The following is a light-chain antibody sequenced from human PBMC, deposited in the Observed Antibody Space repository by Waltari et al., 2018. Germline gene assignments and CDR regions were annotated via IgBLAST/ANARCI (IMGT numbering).Light chain of an antibody. CDR1: RSHVRPYNY. Sequence: QSALTHPASVSGPPGQSTIISCTCTRSHVRPYNYVSWYQQHPGKAPKLIIFEVSNRPSGVSKRFSGSKSGNTASLTISGLQAEDEADYYCSSYISSSTLELFGGGTSLTVL. J-gene: IGLJ2*01. CDR3: SSYISSSTLEL. V-gene: IGLV2-14*01. CDR2: EVS.